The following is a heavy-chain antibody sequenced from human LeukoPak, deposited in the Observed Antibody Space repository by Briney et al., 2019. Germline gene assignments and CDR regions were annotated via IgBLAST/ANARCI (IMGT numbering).Heavy chain of an antibody. CDR2: IYYSGST. J-gene: IGHJ6*02. D-gene: IGHD1-1*01. CDR1: GGSISSYY. Sequence: PSETLSLTCTVSGGSISSYYWSWVRQPPGKGLEWIGYIYYSGSTNYNPSLKSRVTISVDTSKNQFSLKLSSVTAADTAVYYCARLENYCYYGMDVWGQGTTVTVSS. V-gene: IGHV4-59*08. CDR3: ARLENYCYYGMDV.